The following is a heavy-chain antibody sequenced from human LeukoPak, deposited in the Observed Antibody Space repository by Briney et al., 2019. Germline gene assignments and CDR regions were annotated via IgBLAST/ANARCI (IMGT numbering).Heavy chain of an antibody. CDR2: ISSSGSSI. CDR3: ARDVMGYSGSSLFDY. CDR1: GFTFSDYY. Sequence: PGGSLRLSCAASGFTFSDYYMSWIRQAPGKGLEWVSYISSSGSSIYYADSVKGRFTISRDNAKNSLYLQMNSLRAEDMAVYYCARDVMGYSGSSLFDYWGQGTLVTVSS. V-gene: IGHV3-11*04. D-gene: IGHD1-26*01. J-gene: IGHJ4*02.